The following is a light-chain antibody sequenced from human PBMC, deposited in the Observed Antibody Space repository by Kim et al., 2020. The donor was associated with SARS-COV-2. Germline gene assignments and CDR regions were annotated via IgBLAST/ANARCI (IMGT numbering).Light chain of an antibody. CDR1: SSDVGGYNY. J-gene: IGLJ3*02. CDR2: EVS. V-gene: IGLV2-8*01. CDR3: SSYAGSNNLV. Sequence: QSALTQPPSASGSPGQSVTISRTGTSSDVGGYNYVSWYQQHPGKAPKLMIYEVSKRPSGVPDRFSGSKSGNTASLTVSGLQGEDEADYYCSSYAGSNNLVFGGGTQLTVL.